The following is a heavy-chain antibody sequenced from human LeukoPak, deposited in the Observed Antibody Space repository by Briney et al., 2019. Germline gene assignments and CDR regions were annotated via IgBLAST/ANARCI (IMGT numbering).Heavy chain of an antibody. V-gene: IGHV1-2*02. J-gene: IGHJ1*01. CDR3: AREADSNSPAEYFQH. CDR1: GYTFTGYY. D-gene: IGHD4-11*01. CDR2: INPNSGGT. Sequence: GASVKVSCKASGYTFTGYYMHWVRQAPGQGLEWMGWINPNSGGTNYAQKFQGRVTMTRDTSISTAYMELSRLRSDDTAVYYCAREADSNSPAEYFQHWGQGTLVTVSS.